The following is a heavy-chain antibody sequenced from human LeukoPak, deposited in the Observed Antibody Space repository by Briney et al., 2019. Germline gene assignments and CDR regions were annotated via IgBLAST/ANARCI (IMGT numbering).Heavy chain of an antibody. CDR1: GGSISSSSYY. V-gene: IGHV4-39*07. CDR3: ARGPLKTYYDFWRGYSPSNAFDI. J-gene: IGHJ3*02. Sequence: PSETLSLTCTVSGGSISSSSYYWGWIRQPPGKGLEWIGSIYYSGSTYYNPALKSRVTISVDPSKNQFSLKLSSVTSADTAVYYCARGPLKTYYDFWRGYSPSNAFDIWGQGTMVTASS. CDR2: IYYSGST. D-gene: IGHD3-3*01.